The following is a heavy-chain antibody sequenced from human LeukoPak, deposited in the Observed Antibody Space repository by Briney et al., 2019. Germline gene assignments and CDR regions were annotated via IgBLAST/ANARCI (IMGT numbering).Heavy chain of an antibody. V-gene: IGHV6-1*01. CDR3: ARDRATFIAAAGTDYYYYGMDV. Sequence: SQTLSLTCALSGDSVSSNSAAWDWIRQSPSRGLEWLARTYYRSNFYNDYAVSVKSRITINPDTSKNQFSLQLNSVTPEDTAVYYCARDRATFIAAAGTDYYYYGMDVWGQGTTVTASS. CDR2: TYYRSNFYN. J-gene: IGHJ6*02. D-gene: IGHD6-13*01. CDR1: GDSVSSNSAA.